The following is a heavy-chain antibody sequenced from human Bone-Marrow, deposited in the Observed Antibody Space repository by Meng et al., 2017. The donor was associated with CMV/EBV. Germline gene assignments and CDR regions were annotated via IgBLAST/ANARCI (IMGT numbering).Heavy chain of an antibody. CDR1: GGSFSSYY. CDR2: INQSGST. V-gene: IGHV4-34*01. Sequence: SETLSLTCAVYGGSFSSYYWSWIRQPPGKGLEWIGEINQSGSTNYNPPLKSRLTISVDTSKNHFSLKLSSVTAADTALYYCARISSSSRPNFEYWGQGTLVTVSS. J-gene: IGHJ4*02. D-gene: IGHD6-6*01. CDR3: ARISSSSRPNFEY.